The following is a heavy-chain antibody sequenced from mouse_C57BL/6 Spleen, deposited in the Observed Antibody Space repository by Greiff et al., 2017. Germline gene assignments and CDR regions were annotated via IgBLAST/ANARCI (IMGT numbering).Heavy chain of an antibody. J-gene: IGHJ1*03. Sequence: QVQLKQSGAELVRPGASVTLSCKASGYTFTDYEMHWVKQTPVHGLEWIGAIDPETGGTAYNQKFKGKAILTADKSSSTAYMQLRSLTSEDSAVYYCTGPYGSCGWYFDVWGTGTTVTVSS. V-gene: IGHV1-15*01. CDR2: IDPETGGT. D-gene: IGHD1-1*01. CDR3: TGPYGSCGWYFDV. CDR1: GYTFTDYE.